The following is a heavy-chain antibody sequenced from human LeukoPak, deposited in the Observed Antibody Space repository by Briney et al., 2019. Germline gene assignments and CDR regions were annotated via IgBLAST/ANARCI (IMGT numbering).Heavy chain of an antibody. Sequence: GRSLRLTSAASGFTFSSYGMHWVRQGPGKGREWVTFIWYDGTDKNYADSVKGRFTISRDNSKNTLYLQMNSLRAEDTAVYYCARSGSTYYYGMDVWGQGTTVTVSS. CDR1: GFTFSSYG. J-gene: IGHJ6*02. D-gene: IGHD3-10*01. CDR3: ARSGSTYYYGMDV. CDR2: IWYDGTDK. V-gene: IGHV3-33*01.